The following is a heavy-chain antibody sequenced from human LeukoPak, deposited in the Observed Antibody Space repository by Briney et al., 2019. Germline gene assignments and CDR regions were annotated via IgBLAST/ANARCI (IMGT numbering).Heavy chain of an antibody. Sequence: SETLSLTCTVSGGSVSRAGYYWNWISQHPERGLEWIGYIYYSGSTYSNPSLKSRVAISLDTSKNQFSLKLSSVTAADTALYYCAREIAASGTNWFDPWGPGTLVTVSS. CDR1: GGSVSRAGYY. CDR3: AREIAASGTNWFDP. D-gene: IGHD6-13*01. J-gene: IGHJ5*02. V-gene: IGHV4-31*03. CDR2: IYYSGST.